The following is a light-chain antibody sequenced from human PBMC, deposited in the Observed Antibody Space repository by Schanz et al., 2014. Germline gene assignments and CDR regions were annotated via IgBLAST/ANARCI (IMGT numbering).Light chain of an antibody. J-gene: IGKJ4*01. CDR2: DAS. CDR1: QSVSTN. Sequence: EIVMTQSPATLSVSPGERATLSCRASQSVSTNLAWYQQRPGQAPRLLIYDASARATGIPDRFSGSGSGTDFTLTISALEPEDFAVYHCQQRSNWPLTFGGGTKVEIK. CDR3: QQRSNWPLT. V-gene: IGKV3-11*01.